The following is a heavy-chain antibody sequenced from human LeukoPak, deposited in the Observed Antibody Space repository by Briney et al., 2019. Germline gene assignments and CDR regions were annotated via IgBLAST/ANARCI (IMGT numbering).Heavy chain of an antibody. CDR2: VNGDGSST. V-gene: IGHV3-74*01. CDR3: ALDYYDSSGYPDY. Sequence: PGGSLRLSCAASGFSFTSYWMHWVRQAPGKGLMWVSHVNGDGSSTDYADSVKGRFTISRDNAQNTVYLQMNSLRAEDTAVYYCALDYYDSSGYPDYWGQGTLVTVSS. D-gene: IGHD3-22*01. J-gene: IGHJ4*02. CDR1: GFSFTSYW.